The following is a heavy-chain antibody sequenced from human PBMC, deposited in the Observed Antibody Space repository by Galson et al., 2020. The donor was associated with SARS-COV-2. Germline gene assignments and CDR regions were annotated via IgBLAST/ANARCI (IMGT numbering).Heavy chain of an antibody. D-gene: IGHD5-18*01. CDR2: ISSNGGST. CDR1: GFTFSSYA. CDR3: VKGLQLWLRSGIDY. V-gene: IGHV3-64D*08. J-gene: IGHJ4*02. Sequence: GESLKISCSASGFTFSSYAMHWVPQAPGKGLEYVSAISSNGGSTYYADSVKGRFTISRDNSKNTLYLQMSSLRAEDTAVYYCVKGLQLWLRSGIDYWGQGTLVTVSS.